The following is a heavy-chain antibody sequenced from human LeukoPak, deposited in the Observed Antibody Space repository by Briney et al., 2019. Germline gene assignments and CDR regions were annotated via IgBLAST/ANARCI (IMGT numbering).Heavy chain of an antibody. CDR3: ASAREYCGGAEFYEYFQH. Sequence: GGSLRLSCAASGFTVRTHSMSWCRQAPGKGLEWVSVIYGGGSTYYADSVNGRFTISRDSSKNTLFLQMNSLRAEDTALYYCASAREYCGGAEFYEYFQHWGQGTLVTVSS. CDR2: IYGGGST. CDR1: GFTVRTHS. J-gene: IGHJ1*01. D-gene: IGHD2-21*01. V-gene: IGHV3-53*01.